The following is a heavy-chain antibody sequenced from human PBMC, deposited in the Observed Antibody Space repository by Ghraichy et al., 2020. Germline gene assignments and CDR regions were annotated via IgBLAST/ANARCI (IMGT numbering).Heavy chain of an antibody. Sequence: GESLNISCAASGFTFSSYAMSWVRQAPGKGLEWVSAISGSGGSTYYADSVKGRFTISRDNSKNTLYLQMNSLRAEDTAVYYCAKDRYSSSWYGYFDYWGQGTLVTVSS. J-gene: IGHJ4*02. D-gene: IGHD6-13*01. CDR1: GFTFSSYA. V-gene: IGHV3-23*01. CDR2: ISGSGGST. CDR3: AKDRYSSSWYGYFDY.